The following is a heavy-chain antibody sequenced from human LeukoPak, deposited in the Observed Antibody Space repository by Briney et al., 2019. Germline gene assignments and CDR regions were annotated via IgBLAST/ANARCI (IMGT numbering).Heavy chain of an antibody. V-gene: IGHV3-7*01. CDR3: VRDSYTNTWHFQEKDY. D-gene: IGHD2-2*02. CDR2: IRQDGSDK. Sequence: PGGSLRLSCAASGFTFSYAWMTWVRQAPGKGLEWVANIRQDGSDKHYVDSVKGRFTISRDNAKNSLFLQMNSLRAEDTAIYYCVRDSYTNTWHFQEKDYWGQGTLVTVSS. CDR1: GFTFSYAW. J-gene: IGHJ4*02.